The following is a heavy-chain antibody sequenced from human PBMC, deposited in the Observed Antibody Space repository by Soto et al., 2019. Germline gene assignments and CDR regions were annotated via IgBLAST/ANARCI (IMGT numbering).Heavy chain of an antibody. V-gene: IGHV3-7*01. D-gene: IGHD1-1*01. CDR3: ARTRTGAYFDY. Sequence: GGSLRLSCEASEFTFSNYWMSWVRQAPGEGLEWVAVMKEDGSETSYVDSVKGRFTISRDNAKNSLHLQMNSLRVDDTALYYCARTRTGAYFDYWGQGTLVTV. CDR2: MKEDGSET. J-gene: IGHJ4*02. CDR1: EFTFSNYW.